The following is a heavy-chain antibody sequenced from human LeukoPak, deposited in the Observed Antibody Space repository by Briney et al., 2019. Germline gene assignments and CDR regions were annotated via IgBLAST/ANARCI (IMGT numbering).Heavy chain of an antibody. J-gene: IGHJ4*02. CDR2: IYPGDSDT. CDR3: ASMYYYGIFDY. CDR1: GYSFTSYW. D-gene: IGHD3-10*01. Sequence: GESLKISCKTSGYSFTSYWIGWVRQMPGKGLEWMGIIYPGDSDTKYNPSFQGQVTISADKSISTAYLQWSSLKASDTAMYYCASMYYYGIFDYWGQGTLVTVSS. V-gene: IGHV5-51*01.